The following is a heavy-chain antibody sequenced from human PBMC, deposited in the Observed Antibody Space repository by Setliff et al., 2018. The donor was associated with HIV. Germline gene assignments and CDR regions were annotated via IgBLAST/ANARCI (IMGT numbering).Heavy chain of an antibody. V-gene: IGHV1-69*13. CDR2: SIPVFGTV. D-gene: IGHD2-15*01. Sequence: ASVKVSCKAPGGTFRGYAFSWVRQAPGQGFEWMGGSIPVFGTVNYAQKFLGRATITADESTNTSYVERTSLRCENTAVYFCARDSHCSGPSCYSGGQFFDYWGKGTLVTVSS. CDR1: GGTFRGYA. J-gene: IGHJ4*02. CDR3: ARDSHCSGPSCYSGGQFFDY.